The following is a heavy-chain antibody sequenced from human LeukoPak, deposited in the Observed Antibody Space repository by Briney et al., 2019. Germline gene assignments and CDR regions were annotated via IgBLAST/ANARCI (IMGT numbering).Heavy chain of an antibody. Sequence: PGGSLRLSCAASGFTFSSSAMTWVRQAPGKGLEWVSCISGTSTYMYYADSVKGRFTISRDNARNSLYLQMNSLRAEDTAVYYCAREDYYGSGSYFYYYYGMDVWGQGTTVTVSS. V-gene: IGHV3-21*04. CDR2: ISGTSTYM. D-gene: IGHD3-10*01. CDR1: GFTFSSSA. J-gene: IGHJ6*02. CDR3: AREDYYGSGSYFYYYYGMDV.